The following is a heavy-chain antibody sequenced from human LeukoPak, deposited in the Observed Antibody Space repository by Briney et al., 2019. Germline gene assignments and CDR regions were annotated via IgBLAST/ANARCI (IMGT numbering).Heavy chain of an antibody. Sequence: GGSLRFSCAASGFTFSSYAMHWVRQAPGKGLEWVAVISYDGSNKYYADSVKGRFTISRDNSKNTLYLQMNSLRAEDTAVYYCARDKTGNGDDVFDYWGQGTLVTVSS. D-gene: IGHD3-16*01. J-gene: IGHJ4*02. CDR3: ARDKTGNGDDVFDY. CDR1: GFTFSSYA. CDR2: ISYDGSNK. V-gene: IGHV3-30*04.